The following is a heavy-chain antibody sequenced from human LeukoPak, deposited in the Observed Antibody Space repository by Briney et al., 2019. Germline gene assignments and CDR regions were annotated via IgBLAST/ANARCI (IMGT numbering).Heavy chain of an antibody. Sequence: PGWSLRLYCAASGLTFSGYSMSWVRQATGKGPERVSTISGSGDATYYADSVKGRFTISRDNSKTTLYVQMNSLRAEDTAVYYCAKDRQSRGSPGFDYWGQGALVIVSS. J-gene: IGHJ4*02. CDR1: GLTFSGYS. CDR3: AKDRQSRGSPGFDY. CDR2: ISGSGDAT. V-gene: IGHV3-23*01. D-gene: IGHD3-22*01.